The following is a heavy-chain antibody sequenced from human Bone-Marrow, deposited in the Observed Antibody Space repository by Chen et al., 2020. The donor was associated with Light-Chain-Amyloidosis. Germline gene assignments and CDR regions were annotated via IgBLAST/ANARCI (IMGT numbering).Heavy chain of an antibody. D-gene: IGHD6-6*01. CDR1: GSPFSSNW. J-gene: IGHJ4*02. CDR2: IKQDGSEK. CDR3: ARRVTYSSSSIYFDY. V-gene: IGHV3-7*01. Sequence: EVQLVAAGGGLVPPGGSLRVSCAASGSPFSSNWMSWVRQAPGKGLEWVANIKQDGSEKYYVDSVKGRFTISRDNAKNSLYLQMNNLRAEDTAVYYCARRVTYSSSSIYFDYWGQGTLVTVSS.